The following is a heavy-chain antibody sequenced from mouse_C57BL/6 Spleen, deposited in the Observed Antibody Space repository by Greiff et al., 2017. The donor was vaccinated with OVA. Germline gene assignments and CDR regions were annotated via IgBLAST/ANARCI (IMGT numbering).Heavy chain of an antibody. CDR2: INPNNGGT. CDR1: GYTFTDYN. J-gene: IGHJ4*01. Sequence: VQLQQSGPELVKPGASVKMSCKASGYTFTDYNMHWVKQSHGKSLEWIGYINPNNGGTSYNQKFKGKATLTVNKSSSTAYMELRSLTSEDSAVYYCARPLTTVEDAMDYWGQGTSVTVSS. D-gene: IGHD1-1*01. V-gene: IGHV1-22*01. CDR3: ARPLTTVEDAMDY.